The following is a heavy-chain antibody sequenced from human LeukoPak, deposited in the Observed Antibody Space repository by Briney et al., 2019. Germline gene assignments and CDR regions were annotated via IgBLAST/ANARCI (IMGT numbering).Heavy chain of an antibody. Sequence: KPSETLSLTCTVSGGSISSYYWSWIRQPPGKGLEWIGYIYYSGSTNYNPSLKSRVTISVDTSKNQFSLKLSSVTAADTAVYYCARTTLLNFDWSPDAFDIWGQGTMVTVSS. V-gene: IGHV4-59*12. CDR1: GGSISSYY. CDR2: IYYSGST. CDR3: ARTTLLNFDWSPDAFDI. D-gene: IGHD3-9*01. J-gene: IGHJ3*02.